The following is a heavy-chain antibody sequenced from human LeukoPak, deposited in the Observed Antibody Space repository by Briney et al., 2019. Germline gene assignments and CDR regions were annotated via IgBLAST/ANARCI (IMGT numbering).Heavy chain of an antibody. D-gene: IGHD2-21*02. CDR1: GFSFSSYS. CDR2: IHSGGSLR. CDR3: AIWADPGQAGVVTDAGGY. V-gene: IGHV3-48*01. Sequence: GGSLRLSCAASGFSFSSYSFNWVRQAPGEGLDWLAYIHSGGSLRYYSKSVKGRFTISRDNGKNSLFLQMDGLSAEDAGIYYCAIWADPGQAGVVTDAGGYWGQGPPVPVSS. J-gene: IGHJ4*02.